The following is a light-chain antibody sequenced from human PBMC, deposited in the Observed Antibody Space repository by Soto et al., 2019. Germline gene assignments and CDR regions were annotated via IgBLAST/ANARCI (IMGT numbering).Light chain of an antibody. CDR1: SSDVGAYDF. CDR2: EVS. J-gene: IGLJ1*01. CDR3: SSYTSSSTRV. V-gene: IGLV2-14*03. Sequence: QSVLTQPASVSGSPGQSITISCTGTSSDVGAYDFVSWYQQHPDKAPKLMIYEVSNRPSGVSNRFSGSKSVNTATLTISGLQAEDEADYYCSSYTSSSTRVSGTGTKVTV.